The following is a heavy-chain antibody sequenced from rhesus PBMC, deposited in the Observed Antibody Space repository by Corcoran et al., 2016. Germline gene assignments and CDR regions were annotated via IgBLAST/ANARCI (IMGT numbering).Heavy chain of an antibody. CDR2: IDGNSDSP. CDR1: GGSISGYYY. J-gene: IGHJ4*01. CDR3: ASDRWLLTVDY. D-gene: IGHD3-28*01. Sequence: QVKLQQWGEGLVKPSETLSLPCAVYGGSISGYYYWSWIRQPPGKGLEWIGKIDGNSDSPNFNPTLSNRVTISKDTFKNQFSLKLSSVTAADTAVYYCASDRWLLTVDYWGQGVLVTVSS. V-gene: IGHV4-73*01.